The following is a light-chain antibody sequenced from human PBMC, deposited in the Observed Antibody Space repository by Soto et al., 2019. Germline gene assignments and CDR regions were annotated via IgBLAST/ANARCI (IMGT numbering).Light chain of an antibody. Sequence: QSVLTQPASVSGSPGQSITISCTGTSNDVATYDLVSWYQHHPGKAPKLLIYDVTKRPSGVSDRFSGSKSGNTASLTISGLQAEDEGDYYCCSYAGRSTVVFGEGTKVTVL. V-gene: IGLV2-23*02. J-gene: IGLJ2*01. CDR2: DVT. CDR3: CSYAGRSTVV. CDR1: SNDVATYDL.